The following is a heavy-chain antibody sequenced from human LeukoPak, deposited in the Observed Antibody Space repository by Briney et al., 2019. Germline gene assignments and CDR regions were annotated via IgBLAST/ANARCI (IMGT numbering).Heavy chain of an antibody. CDR1: GFTFSTYG. CDR3: ARDWFGELI. Sequence: GGSLRLSFAASGFTFSTYGRNGVRQAPGKGLEWISFIRHDSSDIYYADSVKGRFTISRDNAKNSLYLQMNSLRVEDTAVYYCARDWFGELIWGQGTLVTVSS. CDR2: IRHDSSDI. J-gene: IGHJ4*02. D-gene: IGHD3-10*01. V-gene: IGHV3-48*01.